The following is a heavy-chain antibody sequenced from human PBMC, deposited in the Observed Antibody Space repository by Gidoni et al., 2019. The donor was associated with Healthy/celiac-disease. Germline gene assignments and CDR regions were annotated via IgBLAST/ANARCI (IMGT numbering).Heavy chain of an antibody. CDR2: IDPSDSYT. D-gene: IGHD3-10*01. J-gene: IGHJ6*02. CDR1: GYSFTSYW. CDR3: ARFSGSSRWYYGMDV. V-gene: IGHV5-10-1*01. Sequence: EVQLVQSGAEVKKPGESLRISCKGSGYSFTSYWISWVRQMPGKGLEWMGRIDPSDSYTNYSPSFQGHVTISADKSISTAYLQWSSLKASNTAMYYCARFSGSSRWYYGMDVWGQGTTVTVSS.